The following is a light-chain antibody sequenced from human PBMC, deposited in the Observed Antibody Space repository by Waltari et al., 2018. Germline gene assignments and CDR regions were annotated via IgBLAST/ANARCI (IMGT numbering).Light chain of an antibody. CDR3: QQYDNLPPLT. CDR2: DAS. J-gene: IGKJ4*01. CDR1: QDITNY. Sequence: DIQMTQSPSSLSASVGDRVTTTCQASQDITNYLNWYQQKPGKAPKLPIFDASNLETGVPSRFSGSGSGTDFTFTISSLQPEDIATYYCQQYDNLPPLTFGGETKVEIK. V-gene: IGKV1-33*01.